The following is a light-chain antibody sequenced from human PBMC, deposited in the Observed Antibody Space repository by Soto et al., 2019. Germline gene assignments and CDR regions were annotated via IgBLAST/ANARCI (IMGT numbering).Light chain of an antibody. CDR3: QQSYSTPVT. Sequence: DIQMTQSPSSLSASVGDRVTITCRASQSISSXXXXYXXXXXKAPKLLIYAASSLQSGVPSRFSGSGSGTDFTLTISSLQPEDFATYYCQQSYSTPVTFGQGTRLEIK. CDR2: AAS. J-gene: IGKJ5*01. CDR1: QSISSX. V-gene: IGKV1-39*01.